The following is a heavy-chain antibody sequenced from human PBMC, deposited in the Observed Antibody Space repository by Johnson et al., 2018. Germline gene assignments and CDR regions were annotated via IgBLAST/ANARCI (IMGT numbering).Heavy chain of an antibody. D-gene: IGHD3-16*01. CDR3: AKDLRGGRGWADAFDI. Sequence: VQLVESGGGVVQPGRSLRFSCAASGFTFSNNGMHWVRQAPGKGLEWVAVISHDGSNKYYADSVKGRFTISRDNSKNTLYLQMNSLRAEDTAGYYCAKDLRGGRGWADAFDIWGQGTMVTVSS. J-gene: IGHJ3*02. V-gene: IGHV3-30*18. CDR1: GFTFSNNG. CDR2: ISHDGSNK.